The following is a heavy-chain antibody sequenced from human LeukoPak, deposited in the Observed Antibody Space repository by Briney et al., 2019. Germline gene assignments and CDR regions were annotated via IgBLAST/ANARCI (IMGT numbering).Heavy chain of an antibody. J-gene: IGHJ5*02. V-gene: IGHV3-30*18. Sequence: GGSLRLSCAASGFTFSSYGMHWVRQAPGKGLEWVAVISYDGSNKYYADSVKGRFTISRDNSKNTLYLQMNSLRAEDTAVYYCAKSWVPETWGQGTLVTASS. CDR1: GFTFSSYG. CDR2: ISYDGSNK. CDR3: AKSWVPET. D-gene: IGHD3-16*01.